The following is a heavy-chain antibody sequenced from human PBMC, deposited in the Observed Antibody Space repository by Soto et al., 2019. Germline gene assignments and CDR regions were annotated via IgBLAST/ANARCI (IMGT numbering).Heavy chain of an antibody. CDR3: ARHKEVLVASLSYGLDV. V-gene: IGHV4-39*01. D-gene: IGHD2-2*01. Sequence: SETLSLTCSVSNDSISSSRYYWGWIRQPPGKGLEWIGSIYYTGDTYFNPSLKSRVTISVDTSKNQFSLKLTSVTAADTSVYFCARHKEVLVASLSYGLDVWGQGTTVTVSS. CDR2: IYYTGDT. J-gene: IGHJ6*02. CDR1: NDSISSSRYY.